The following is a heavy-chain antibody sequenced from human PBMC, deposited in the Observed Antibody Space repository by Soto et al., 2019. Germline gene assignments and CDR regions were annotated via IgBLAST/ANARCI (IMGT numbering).Heavy chain of an antibody. V-gene: IGHV6-1*01. D-gene: IGHD3-10*01. Sequence: PSQTLSLTCAISGDSVSNNSVAWNWVRQSPSRGLEWLGRTYYRSKWHYDYAPSVRSRITINPDTSKNHFSLQLNSVSPEGAAVYYCARTLRGRGVKYFDDWGQGTLGTVS. CDR2: TYYRSKWHY. J-gene: IGHJ4*02. CDR1: GDSVSNNSVA. CDR3: ARTLRGRGVKYFDD.